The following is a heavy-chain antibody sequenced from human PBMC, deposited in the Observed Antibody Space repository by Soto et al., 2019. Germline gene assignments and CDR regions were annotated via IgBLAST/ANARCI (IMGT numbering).Heavy chain of an antibody. D-gene: IGHD5-18*01. V-gene: IGHV5-10-1*01. CDR3: ARHVEYSHGSTFDY. J-gene: IGHJ4*02. CDR2: IDPSDSYT. Sequence: GESLKISCKGSGYSFTSYWISWVRQMPGKGLEWMGRIDPSDSYTNYSPSFQGHVTISVDKSISTAYLQWSSLKASDTAIYYCARHVEYSHGSTFDYWGQGTLVTVSS. CDR1: GYSFTSYW.